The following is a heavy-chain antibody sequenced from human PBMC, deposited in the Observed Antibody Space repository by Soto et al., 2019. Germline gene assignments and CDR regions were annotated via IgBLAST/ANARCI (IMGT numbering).Heavy chain of an antibody. CDR1: GYTFTGYY. Sequence: ASVKVSCKASGYTFTGYYMHWVRQAPGQGLEWMGWINPNSGGTNYTQKFQGRVTMTRDTSISTAYMELSRLRSDDTAVYYCARDRRVATSRMDVWGQGTTVTVSS. D-gene: IGHD5-12*01. CDR3: ARDRRVATSRMDV. V-gene: IGHV1-2*02. J-gene: IGHJ6*02. CDR2: INPNSGGT.